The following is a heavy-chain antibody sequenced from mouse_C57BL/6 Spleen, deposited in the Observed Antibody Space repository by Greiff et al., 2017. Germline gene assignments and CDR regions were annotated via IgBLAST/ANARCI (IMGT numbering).Heavy chain of an antibody. V-gene: IGHV3-6*01. CDR1: GYSITSGYY. CDR2: ISYDGSN. Sequence: EVQLQQSGPGLVKPSQSLSLTCSVTGYSITSGYYWNWIRQFPGNKLEWMGYISYDGSNNYNPSLTNRISITRDTSKNQFFLKLNSLTTEYTATYYCARGEGTSSFDDWGQGTTLTFSS. CDR3: ARGEGTSSFDD. J-gene: IGHJ2*01.